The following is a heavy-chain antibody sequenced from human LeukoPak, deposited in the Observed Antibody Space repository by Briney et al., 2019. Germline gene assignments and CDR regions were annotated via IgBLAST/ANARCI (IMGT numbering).Heavy chain of an antibody. V-gene: IGHV4-34*01. CDR1: GGSFSGYY. CDR3: ARGPYYGMDV. CDR2: INHSGST. J-gene: IGHJ6*02. Sequence: PSETLSLTCAVYGGSFSGYYWSWIRQPPGKGLEWIGEINHSGSTNYNPSLKSRVTISVDTSKNQFSLKLSSVTAADTAVYYCARGPYYGMDVWGQGTTVTVSS.